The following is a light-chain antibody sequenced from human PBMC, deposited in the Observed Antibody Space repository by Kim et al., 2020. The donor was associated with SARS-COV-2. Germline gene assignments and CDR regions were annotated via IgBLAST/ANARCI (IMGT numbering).Light chain of an antibody. CDR1: SGHSTYA. CDR2: VDSDGSH. J-gene: IGLJ3*02. CDR3: QTWDTGIRV. Sequence: QHVLTQSPSASASLGASVKLTCTLSSGHSTYAIAWHQQQPEKGPRYLMKVDSDGSHNKGDGIPDRFSGSSSGAERYLTISSLQSEDEADYYCQTWDTGIRVFGGGTKVTVL. V-gene: IGLV4-69*01.